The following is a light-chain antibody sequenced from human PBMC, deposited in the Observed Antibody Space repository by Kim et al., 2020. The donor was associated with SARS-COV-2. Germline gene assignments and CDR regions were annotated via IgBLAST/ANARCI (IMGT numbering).Light chain of an antibody. V-gene: IGLV2-14*03. CDR1: SSDIVGYNF. CDR3: SSYSTSGAIL. Sequence: GQSITISCSGTSSDIVGYNFDSWYKQDPGKAPKLMIFDVANRPSGVSDRFSASKSGNTASLTISGLQADDEADYFCSSYSTSGAILFGGGTQLTVL. J-gene: IGLJ2*01. CDR2: DVA.